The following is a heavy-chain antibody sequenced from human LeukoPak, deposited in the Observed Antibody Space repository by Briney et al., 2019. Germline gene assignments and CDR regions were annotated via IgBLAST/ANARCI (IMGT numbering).Heavy chain of an antibody. CDR1: GFTYSRYW. V-gene: IGHV3-74*01. D-gene: IGHD4-17*01. CDR2: IKGDENYT. CDR3: ASQADSAYGDYN. Sequence: GGSLRLSCAASGFTYSRYWMHWVRQVPGKGLVWFARIKGDENYTFYADSVKGRFTISRDNAKNTLYLQMNSLRAEDTAVYYCASQADSAYGDYNWGQGTLVTVSS. J-gene: IGHJ4*02.